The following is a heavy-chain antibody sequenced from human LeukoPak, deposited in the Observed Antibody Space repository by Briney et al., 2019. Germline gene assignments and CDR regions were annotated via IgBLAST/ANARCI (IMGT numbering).Heavy chain of an antibody. V-gene: IGHV4-39*01. CDR2: IYYSGST. J-gene: IGHJ4*02. D-gene: IGHD1-26*01. CDR3: ARDGIVGATVFLSY. CDR1: GGSISSSSYY. Sequence: SETLSLTCTVSGGSISSSSYYWGWIRQPPGKGLEWIGSIYYSGSTYYNPSLKSRVTISVDTSKNQFSLKLSSVTAADTAVYYCARDGIVGATVFLSYWGQGTLVTVSS.